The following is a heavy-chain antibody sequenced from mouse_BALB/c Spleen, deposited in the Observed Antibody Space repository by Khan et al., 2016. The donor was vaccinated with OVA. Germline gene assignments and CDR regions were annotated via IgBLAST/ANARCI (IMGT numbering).Heavy chain of an antibody. J-gene: IGHJ2*01. D-gene: IGHD3-3*01. CDR3: ARICRGDFDY. CDR1: GFSITSYYT. CDR2: ISYSGNT. Sequence: EVQLVESGPGLVKPSQSLSLSCTASGFSITSYYTWYLIRPFPGNQLEWLGFISYSGNTNFNPSLKSRFSITRDTSKNPFFLQLNSLTTEDTATYYGARICRGDFDYWGQGTTRTVFS. V-gene: IGHV3-2*02.